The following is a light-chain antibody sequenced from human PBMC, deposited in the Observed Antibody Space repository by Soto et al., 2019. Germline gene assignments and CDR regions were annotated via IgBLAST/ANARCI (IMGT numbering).Light chain of an antibody. V-gene: IGKV3-15*01. CDR3: LQYDSWPKT. CDR2: GAS. J-gene: IGKJ1*01. CDR1: QSVSNN. Sequence: IAPSQSPATMSVSPGERATLSCRASQSVSNNFAWYQQKPGQAPRLLISGASTRATGIPARFSGSGSGTEFTLTISSLQSEDFAVYYCLQYDSWPKTFGQGTKVDI.